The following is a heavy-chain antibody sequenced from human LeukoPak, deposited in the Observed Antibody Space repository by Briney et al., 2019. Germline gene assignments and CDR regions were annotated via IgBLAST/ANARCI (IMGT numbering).Heavy chain of an antibody. Sequence: GWSLRLSCAASGFTFSDYYMGWIRQAPGKGLEWVSYISPSGSTTYYADSVKGRFTISRDNAKNSLYLQMNSLRAGDTAVYYCAKDIVAAGLFFDYWGQGTLVTVSS. J-gene: IGHJ4*02. D-gene: IGHD6-13*01. V-gene: IGHV3-11*01. CDR2: ISPSGSTT. CDR1: GFTFSDYY. CDR3: AKDIVAAGLFFDY.